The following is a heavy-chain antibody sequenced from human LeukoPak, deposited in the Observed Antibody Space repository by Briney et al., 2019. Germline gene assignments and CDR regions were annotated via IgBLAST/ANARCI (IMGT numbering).Heavy chain of an antibody. V-gene: IGHV1-3*01. Sequence: ASVKVSCKASGYTFTSYAMHWVRQAPGQGLEWMGWINAGNGNTKYSQKFQGRVTITRDTSASTAYMELSSLRSEDTAVYYCARDLVPKGWFDPWGQGTLVTVSS. J-gene: IGHJ5*02. CDR3: ARDLVPKGWFDP. D-gene: IGHD2-8*02. CDR1: GYTFTSYA. CDR2: INAGNGNT.